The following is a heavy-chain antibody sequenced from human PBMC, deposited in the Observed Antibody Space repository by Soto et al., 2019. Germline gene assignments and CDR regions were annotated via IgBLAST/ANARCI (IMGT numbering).Heavy chain of an antibody. D-gene: IGHD6-6*01. CDR1: GYTFSNYG. CDR3: ARDGRQFVPNSDNFDS. Sequence: QVQLVQSGAELKKPGASVKVSCKASGYTFSNYGINWVRQAPGQGLEWMGWISAYNGNTKYAQKFQGRVTMATDTRTTTAYMELRSLRSDDTAVYYCARDGRQFVPNSDNFDSWGQGTTVTVSS. V-gene: IGHV1-18*01. J-gene: IGHJ3*02. CDR2: ISAYNGNT.